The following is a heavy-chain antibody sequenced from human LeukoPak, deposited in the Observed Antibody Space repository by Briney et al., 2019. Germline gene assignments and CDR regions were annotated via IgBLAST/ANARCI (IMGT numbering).Heavy chain of an antibody. CDR3: ARGLMGGSSWYLGPWYYYGMDV. J-gene: IGHJ6*02. CDR2: ISAYNGNT. Sequence: ASVKVSCKASGYTFTSYGISWVRQAPGQGLEWMGWISAYNGNTNYAQKLQGRVTMTTDTSTSSAYMELRSLRSDDTAVYYCARGLMGGSSWYLGPWYYYGMDVWGQGTTVTVSS. CDR1: GYTFTSYG. V-gene: IGHV1-18*01. D-gene: IGHD6-13*01.